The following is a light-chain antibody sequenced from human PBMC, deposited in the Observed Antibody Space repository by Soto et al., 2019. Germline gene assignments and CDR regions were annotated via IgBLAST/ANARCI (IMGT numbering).Light chain of an antibody. CDR1: SSNIGSNT. V-gene: IGLV1-44*01. CDR3: AVWDDTLSGVV. J-gene: IGLJ3*02. CDR2: SNN. Sequence: QSVLTQPPSASGTPGQRVTISCSGSSSNIGSNTVTWYQQFPGTAHKILIYSNNQRPSGVPDRLSGSKSGTSASLAISGLQSEDEADYYCAVWDDTLSGVVFGGGTKLTVL.